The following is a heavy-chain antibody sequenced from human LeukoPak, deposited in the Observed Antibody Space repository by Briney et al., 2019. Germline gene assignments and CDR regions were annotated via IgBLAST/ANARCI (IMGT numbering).Heavy chain of an antibody. Sequence: PGGSLRLSCAVSGFTVTDNYMSWVRQAPGKGLQWVSVVYPDGRTYYADSVKGRFTISRDNSRNTLLLQLNSLRADDTAVYYCARTNPVYGDYDYWGQGTLDTVSS. CDR1: GFTVTDNY. J-gene: IGHJ4*02. D-gene: IGHD4-17*01. CDR2: VYPDGRT. V-gene: IGHV3-53*01. CDR3: ARTNPVYGDYDY.